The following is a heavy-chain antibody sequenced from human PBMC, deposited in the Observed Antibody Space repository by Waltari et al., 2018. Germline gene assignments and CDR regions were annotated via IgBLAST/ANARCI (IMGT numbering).Heavy chain of an antibody. J-gene: IGHJ2*01. Sequence: QVQLQESGPGLVKPSQTLSLTCTVSGGSISSGGYYWSWIRQHPGKGLEWIGYIYYSGSTYYNPSIKSRVTISVDTSKNQFSLKLSSVTAADTAVYYCARDSGMYYDFWSGGRYFDLWGRGTL. D-gene: IGHD3-3*01. CDR2: IYYSGST. CDR1: GGSISSGGYY. CDR3: ARDSGMYYDFWSGGRYFDL. V-gene: IGHV4-31*03.